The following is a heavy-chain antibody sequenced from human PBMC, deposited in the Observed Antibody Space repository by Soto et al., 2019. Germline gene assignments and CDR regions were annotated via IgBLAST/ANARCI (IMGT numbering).Heavy chain of an antibody. J-gene: IGHJ6*03. D-gene: IGHD3-3*01. CDR2: MNPNSGNT. CDR3: ASSWEFYVFWIGYYLGNYYYYYMDV. Sequence: ASVKVSCKASGYTFTSYDINWVRQATGQGLEWMGWMNPNSGNTGYAQKFQGRVTMTRNTSISTAYMELSSLRSEDTAVYYCASSWEFYVFWIGYYLGNYYYYYMDVWGKGTTVTVSS. V-gene: IGHV1-8*01. CDR1: GYTFTSYD.